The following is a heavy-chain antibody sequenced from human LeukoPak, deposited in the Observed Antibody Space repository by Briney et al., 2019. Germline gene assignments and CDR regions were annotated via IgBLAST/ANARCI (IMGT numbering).Heavy chain of an antibody. J-gene: IGHJ3*02. CDR1: GFTFDDYG. Sequence: GGSLRLSCAASGFTFDDYGMSWVRQAPGKGLEWVPGINWNGGSTGYADSVKGRFTISRDNAKNSLYLQMNSLRAEDTALYYCARDFGPQLLYAFDIWGQGTMVTVSS. CDR3: ARDFGPQLLYAFDI. V-gene: IGHV3-20*04. D-gene: IGHD2-2*01. CDR2: INWNGGST.